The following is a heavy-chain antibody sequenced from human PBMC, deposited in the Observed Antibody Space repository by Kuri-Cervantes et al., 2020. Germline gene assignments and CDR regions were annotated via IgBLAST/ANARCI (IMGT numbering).Heavy chain of an antibody. CDR2: IRSDGSIE. CDR3: VRSPRFSSGWYQGDY. D-gene: IGHD6-19*01. V-gene: IGHV3-30*02. J-gene: IGHJ4*02. Sequence: GESLKISCAASGFTFRNSDIHWVRQAPGKGLEWVAFIRSDGSIEFYVDSVKGRFTISRDNAKNSLYLQMNSLRPEDTALYYCVRSPRFSSGWYQGDYWGQGSLGTVSS. CDR1: GFTFRNSD.